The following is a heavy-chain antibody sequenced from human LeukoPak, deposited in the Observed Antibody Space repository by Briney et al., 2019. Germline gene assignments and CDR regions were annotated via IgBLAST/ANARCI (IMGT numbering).Heavy chain of an antibody. V-gene: IGHV4-61*01. CDR1: GGSVSSGSYY. CDR3: ARDVGIAAAGPGRGY. D-gene: IGHD6-13*01. Sequence: SETLSLTCTVSGGSVSSGSYYWSWIRQPPGKGLEWIGYIYYSGSTNYNPSLKSRVTISVDTSKNQFSLKLSSVTAADTAVYYCARDVGIAAAGPGRGYWGQGTLVTVSS. CDR2: IYYSGST. J-gene: IGHJ4*02.